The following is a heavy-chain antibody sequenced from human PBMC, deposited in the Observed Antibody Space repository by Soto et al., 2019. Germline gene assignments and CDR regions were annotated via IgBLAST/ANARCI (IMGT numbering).Heavy chain of an antibody. V-gene: IGHV4-61*01. CDR2: SYHSENT. D-gene: IGHD2-2*03. CDR1: GDPVTSGSYY. J-gene: IGHJ6*02. Sequence: SETLSLTCTVSGDPVTSGSYYWSWIRQPPGKGLEWIGYSYHSENTYYNQSLLSRVTISVDTSKNEFSLRLSSVTAADTAVYYCARLNGYCISTNCHGYYGMDVWGQGTTVTVS. CDR3: ARLNGYCISTNCHGYYGMDV.